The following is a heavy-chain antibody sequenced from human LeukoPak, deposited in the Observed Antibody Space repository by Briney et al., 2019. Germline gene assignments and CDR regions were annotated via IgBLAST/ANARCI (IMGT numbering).Heavy chain of an antibody. CDR2: INSSGSTI. CDR1: GFTFSSYE. Sequence: PGGSLRLSCAASGFTFSSYEMNWVRQAPGKGLEWVSYINSSGSTIYYADSVKGRFTISRDNAKYSLYLQKNSLRAEDTAVYYCARDNYYDSSGYPVNAFDIWGQGTMVTVSS. J-gene: IGHJ3*02. D-gene: IGHD3-22*01. CDR3: ARDNYYDSSGYPVNAFDI. V-gene: IGHV3-48*03.